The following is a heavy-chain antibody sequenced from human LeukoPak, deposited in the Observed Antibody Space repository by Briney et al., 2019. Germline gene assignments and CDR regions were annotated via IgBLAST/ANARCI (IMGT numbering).Heavy chain of an antibody. CDR1: GGSFSGYY. V-gene: IGHV4-34*01. D-gene: IGHD5-18*01. CDR2: INHSGST. Sequence: SETLSLTCAAYGGSFSGYYWSWIRQPPGKGLEWIGEINHSGSTNYNPSLKSRVTISVDTSKNQFSLKLSSVTAADTAVYYCARGGRYSYDYWGQGTLVTVSS. CDR3: ARGGRYSYDY. J-gene: IGHJ4*02.